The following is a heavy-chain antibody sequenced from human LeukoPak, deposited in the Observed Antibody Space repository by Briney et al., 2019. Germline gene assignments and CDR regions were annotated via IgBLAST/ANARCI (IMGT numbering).Heavy chain of an antibody. Sequence: GGSLRLSCAASGFTFSNYNIIWVRQAPGKGLEWVSYSSSSSSTIYYADSVEGRLTISRDNAKNSLYLQMNSLRAEDTAVYYCARVSLVGTPTRWGYFDYWGQGTLVTVSS. D-gene: IGHD1-1*01. CDR2: SSSSSSTI. CDR1: GFTFSNYN. V-gene: IGHV3-48*01. J-gene: IGHJ4*02. CDR3: ARVSLVGTPTRWGYFDY.